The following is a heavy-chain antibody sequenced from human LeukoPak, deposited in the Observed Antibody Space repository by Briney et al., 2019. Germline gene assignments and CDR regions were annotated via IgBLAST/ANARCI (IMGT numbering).Heavy chain of an antibody. V-gene: IGHV3-30-3*01. CDR3: ARNSYSSSWYLKYYWYFDL. D-gene: IGHD6-13*01. Sequence: GGSLRLSCAASGFTFSSYAMHWVRQAPGKGLEWVAVISYDGSNKYYADSVKGRFTISRDNSKNTLYLQMNSLRAEDTAVYYCARNSYSSSWYLKYYWYFDLWGRGTLVTVSS. J-gene: IGHJ2*01. CDR2: ISYDGSNK. CDR1: GFTFSSYA.